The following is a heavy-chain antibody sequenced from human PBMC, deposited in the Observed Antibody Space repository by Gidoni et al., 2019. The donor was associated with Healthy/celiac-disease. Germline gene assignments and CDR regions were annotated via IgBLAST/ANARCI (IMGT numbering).Heavy chain of an antibody. CDR1: GFTFRSYA. Sequence: QVQLVESGGGVVQPGRSLRLSCAASGFTFRSYAMPWVRQAPGKGLEWVAVISYDGSNKYYADSVKGRFTISRDNSKNTLYLQMNSLRAEDTAVYYCARDPAHCGGDCFPSDDAFDIWGQGTMVTVSS. J-gene: IGHJ3*02. D-gene: IGHD2-21*02. CDR3: ARDPAHCGGDCFPSDDAFDI. CDR2: ISYDGSNK. V-gene: IGHV3-30-3*01.